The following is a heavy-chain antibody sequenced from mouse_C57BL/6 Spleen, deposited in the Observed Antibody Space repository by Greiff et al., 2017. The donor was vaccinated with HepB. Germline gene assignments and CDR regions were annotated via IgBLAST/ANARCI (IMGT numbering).Heavy chain of an antibody. D-gene: IGHD1-1*01. CDR3: ARGTTVVARGYFDV. CDR2: IDPSDSYT. J-gene: IGHJ1*03. V-gene: IGHV1-50*01. CDR1: GYTFTSYW. Sequence: QVQLQQPGAELVKPGASVKLSCKASGYTFTSYWMQWVKQRPGQGLEWIGEIDPSDSYTNYNQKFKGKATLTVDTSSSTAYMQLSSLTSEDSAVYYCARGTTVVARGYFDVWGTGTTVTVSS.